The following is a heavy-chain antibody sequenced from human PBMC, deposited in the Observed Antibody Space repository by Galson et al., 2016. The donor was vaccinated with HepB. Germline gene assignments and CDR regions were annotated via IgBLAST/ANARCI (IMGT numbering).Heavy chain of an antibody. CDR1: GFTFSSYW. CDR3: TRLGGTSWVDF. J-gene: IGHJ4*02. V-gene: IGHV3-7*01. D-gene: IGHD1-26*01. Sequence: SLRLSCAGSGFTFSSYWMTWVRQAPGKGLEWVANIRPDGSEKYYVDSVKGRFTISRDNAKNSLYLQMNSLGAEDTAVYYCTRLGGTSWVDFWGQGTLVTVSS. CDR2: IRPDGSEK.